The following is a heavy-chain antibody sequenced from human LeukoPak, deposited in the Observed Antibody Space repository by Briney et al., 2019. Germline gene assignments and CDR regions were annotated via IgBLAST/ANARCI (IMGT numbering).Heavy chain of an antibody. CDR3: ARGPYCSSTSCLIAAAANWFDP. D-gene: IGHD2-2*01. CDR2: INHSGST. CDR1: GGSFSGYY. Sequence: PSETLSLTCAVYGGSFSGYYWSWIRQPPGKGLEWIGEINHSGSTNYNPSLNSRVTISVDTSKNQFSLKLSSVTAADTAVYFCARGPYCSSTSCLIAAAANWFDPWGQGTLVTVSS. J-gene: IGHJ5*02. V-gene: IGHV4-34*01.